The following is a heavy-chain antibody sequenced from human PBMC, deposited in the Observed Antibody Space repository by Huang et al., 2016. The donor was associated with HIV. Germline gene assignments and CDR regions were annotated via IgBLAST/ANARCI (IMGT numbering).Heavy chain of an antibody. V-gene: IGHV4-61*09. Sequence: QVQLQESGPGLVKPSQTLSLTCTVSGGSIRSGSFYWSWIRQPAGNGLEWIGHIHTNGHTNYNPSVKSRVTISRDTSKNQFSLKLSSVTAADTAVYYCARIGRYYSDYWGQGTLVTVSS. CDR2: IHTNGHT. J-gene: IGHJ4*02. CDR3: ARIGRYYSDY. CDR1: GGSIRSGSFY.